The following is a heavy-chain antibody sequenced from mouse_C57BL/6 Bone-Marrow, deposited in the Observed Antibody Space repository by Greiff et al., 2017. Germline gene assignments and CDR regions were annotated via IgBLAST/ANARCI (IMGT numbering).Heavy chain of an antibody. CDR1: GYTFTEYT. Sequence: QVQLQQSGAELVKPGASVKLSCKASGYTFTEYTIHWVKQRSGQGLEWIGWFYPGSGSIKYNEKFKDKATLTADKSSSTVDMELSRWTSEDAAVYVCARHGIYPYAMDYWGQGTSVTVSS. CDR3: ARHGIYPYAMDY. J-gene: IGHJ4*01. V-gene: IGHV1-62-2*01. CDR2: FYPGSGSI.